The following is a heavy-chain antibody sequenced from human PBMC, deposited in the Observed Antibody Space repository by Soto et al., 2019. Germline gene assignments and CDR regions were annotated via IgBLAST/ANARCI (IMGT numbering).Heavy chain of an antibody. CDR3: AISGSGSFPTWYSYYGMHV. Sequence: PSETLSLTCTVSGGSISSSSYYWGWIRQPPGKGLEWIGSIYYSGSTYYNPSLKSRVTISVDTSKNQFSLKLSSVTAADTAVYYCAISGSGSFPTWYSYYGMHVSGKATTGSLSS. V-gene: IGHV4-39*01. CDR2: IYYSGST. CDR1: GGSISSSSYY. J-gene: IGHJ6*04. D-gene: IGHD3-10*01.